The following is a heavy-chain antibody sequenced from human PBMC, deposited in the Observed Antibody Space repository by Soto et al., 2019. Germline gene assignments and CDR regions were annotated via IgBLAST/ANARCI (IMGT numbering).Heavy chain of an antibody. D-gene: IGHD3-22*01. J-gene: IGHJ5*02. Sequence: PSETLSLTCTVSGGSISSYYWSWIRQPPGKGLEWIGYIYYSGSTNYNPSLKSRVTISVDTSKNQFSLKLSSVTAADTAVYYCARAPSYYYDSSGYYSCFDPWRQGPLVTVSS. CDR1: GGSISSYY. CDR2: IYYSGST. CDR3: ARAPSYYYDSSGYYSCFDP. V-gene: IGHV4-59*01.